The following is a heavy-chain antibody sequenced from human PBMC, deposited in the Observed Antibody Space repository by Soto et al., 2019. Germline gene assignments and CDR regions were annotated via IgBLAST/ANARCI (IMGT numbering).Heavy chain of an antibody. J-gene: IGHJ6*02. Sequence: SETLSLTWTVSGGSISGDYWNWIRQPPGKGLEWIGYISYSGGTNYNPSLKSRVTVSVDTSKSQFSLKLSSVTAADTAVYYCARGSAAYGSYYYNGMHVWGQGTTVTVSS. V-gene: IGHV4-59*01. CDR3: ARGSAAYGSYYYNGMHV. CDR1: GGSISGDY. D-gene: IGHD4-17*01. CDR2: ISYSGGT.